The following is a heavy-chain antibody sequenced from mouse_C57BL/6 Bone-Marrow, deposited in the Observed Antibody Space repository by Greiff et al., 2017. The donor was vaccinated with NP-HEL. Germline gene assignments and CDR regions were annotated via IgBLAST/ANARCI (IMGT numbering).Heavy chain of an antibody. V-gene: IGHV1-19*01. Sequence: DVQLQESGPVLVKPGASVKISCKASGYTFTDYYMNWVKQSHGKSLEWIGVINPYNGGTSYNQKFKGKATLTVDKSSSTAYMELNSLTSEDSAVYYCARCVGYYGSSYPAWFAYWGQGTLVTVSA. D-gene: IGHD1-1*01. CDR2: INPYNGGT. CDR1: GYTFTDYY. CDR3: ARCVGYYGSSYPAWFAY. J-gene: IGHJ3*01.